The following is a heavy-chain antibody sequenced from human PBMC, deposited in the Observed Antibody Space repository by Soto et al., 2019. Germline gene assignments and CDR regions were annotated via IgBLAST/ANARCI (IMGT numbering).Heavy chain of an antibody. J-gene: IGHJ4*02. Sequence: QVHLVESGGGVVQPGRSLRLSCAASGFTFSRSAIHWVRQAPGKGLEWVAVTSYDETEKYYADPVKGRFTISRDKPKNTVYPQMNSLRAEDTAKYHCVIFSDTWPDCWGQGALVTVSS. CDR3: VIFSDTWPDC. V-gene: IGHV3-30-3*01. D-gene: IGHD3-9*01. CDR1: GFTFSRSA. CDR2: TSYDETEK.